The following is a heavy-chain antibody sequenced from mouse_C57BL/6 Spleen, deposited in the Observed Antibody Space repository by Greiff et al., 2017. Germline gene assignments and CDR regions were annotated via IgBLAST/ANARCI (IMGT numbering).Heavy chain of an antibody. D-gene: IGHD3-3*01. Sequence: VQLQQPGAELVMPGASVKLSCKASGYTFTSSWMHWVKQRPGQGLEWIGEIDPSDSYTNYNQKFKDKPTLTVDKSSSTAYMQLSSLTSEDSAVYYCAIARTYFDVWGTGTTVTVSS. CDR1: GYTFTSSW. V-gene: IGHV1-69*01. CDR2: IDPSDSYT. J-gene: IGHJ1*03. CDR3: AIARTYFDV.